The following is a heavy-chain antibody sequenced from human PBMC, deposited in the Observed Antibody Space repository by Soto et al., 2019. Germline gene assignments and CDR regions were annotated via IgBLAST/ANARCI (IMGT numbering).Heavy chain of an antibody. CDR1: GFTFSSYG. J-gene: IGHJ6*02. Sequence: QVQLVESGGGVVQPGRSLRLSCAASGFTFSSYGMHWVRQAPGKGLEWVAVISYDGSNKYYADSVKGRFTISRDNSKNTLYLQMNSLRAEDTAVYYCARVLVPAAIRDYYYYGMDVWGQGTTVTVSS. CDR3: ARVLVPAAIRDYYYYGMDV. V-gene: IGHV3-30*03. D-gene: IGHD2-2*02. CDR2: ISYDGSNK.